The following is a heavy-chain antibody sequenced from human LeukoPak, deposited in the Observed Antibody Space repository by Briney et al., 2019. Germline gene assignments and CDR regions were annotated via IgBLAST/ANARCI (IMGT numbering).Heavy chain of an antibody. Sequence: SETLSLTCTVSGGSISSYYWSWIRQPPGKGLEWIGYIYYSGSTNYNPSLKSRVTISVDASKNQFSLKLSSVTAADTAVCYCARGYSSLFDYWGQGTLVTVSS. J-gene: IGHJ4*02. CDR1: GGSISSYY. V-gene: IGHV4-59*01. CDR2: IYYSGST. D-gene: IGHD6-19*01. CDR3: ARGYSSLFDY.